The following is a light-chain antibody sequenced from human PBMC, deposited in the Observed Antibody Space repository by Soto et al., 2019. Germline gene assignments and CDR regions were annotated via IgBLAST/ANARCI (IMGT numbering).Light chain of an antibody. V-gene: IGKV1-12*01. J-gene: IGKJ5*01. CDR2: PAS. CDR3: QQANRFPPT. CDR1: QDIDIR. Sequence: DIQMTQSPSSVAASVGDRVTITCRASQDIDIRLAWYQQKPGTAPKVLIYPASTLQSGVPSRFSGICSGTDFTLTISSLQPEDFATYFCQQANRFPPTFGQGTRLEVK.